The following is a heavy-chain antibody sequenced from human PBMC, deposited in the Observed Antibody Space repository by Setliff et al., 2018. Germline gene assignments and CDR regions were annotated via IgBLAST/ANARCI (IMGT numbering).Heavy chain of an antibody. V-gene: IGHV4-39*01. CDR2: IYYTGIT. CDR3: VRTFNGSPADR. Sequence: SETLSLTCTVSGDSINTPTYHWGWVRQPPGKGLEWIGLIYYTGITYYNPSLKSRVTISEDMSENQISLKLNPVTAADTAVYYCVRTFNGSPADRWGQGTLVTVTS. J-gene: IGHJ5*02. D-gene: IGHD2-2*01. CDR1: GDSINTPTYH.